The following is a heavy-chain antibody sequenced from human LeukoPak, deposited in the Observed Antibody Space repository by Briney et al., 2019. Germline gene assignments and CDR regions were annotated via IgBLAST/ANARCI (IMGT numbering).Heavy chain of an antibody. V-gene: IGHV1-69*13. D-gene: IGHD3-9*01. Sequence: SVKVSCKASGGTFSSYAISWVRQAPGQGLEWMGGIIPIFGTANYAQKFQGRVTITADESTSTAYMELSSLRSEDTAVYYCARDGPILTGYYPLFFYYGMDVWGQGTTVTVSS. CDR3: ARDGPILTGYYPLFFYYGMDV. CDR1: GGTFSSYA. J-gene: IGHJ6*02. CDR2: IIPIFGTA.